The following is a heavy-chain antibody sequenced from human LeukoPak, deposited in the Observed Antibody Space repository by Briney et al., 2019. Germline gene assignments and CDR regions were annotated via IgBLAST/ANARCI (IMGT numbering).Heavy chain of an antibody. J-gene: IGHJ4*02. D-gene: IGHD5-24*01. Sequence: SETLSLTCTVSGGSISSYYWSWIRQPPGKGLEWIGYIYYSGSTNYNPSLKSRVTISVDTSKNQFSLKLSSVTAADTAVYYCARGWGGYNSGFDYWGQGTLVTVSS. CDR2: IYYSGST. CDR3: ARGWGGYNSGFDY. V-gene: IGHV4-59*01. CDR1: GGSISSYY.